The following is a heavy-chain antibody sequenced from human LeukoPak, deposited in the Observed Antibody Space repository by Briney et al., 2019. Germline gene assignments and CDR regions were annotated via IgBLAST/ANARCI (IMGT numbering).Heavy chain of an antibody. D-gene: IGHD2-2*01. V-gene: IGHV1-2*02. CDR3: ARVYQELYYFDY. CDR2: INPNSGGT. J-gene: IGHJ4*02. CDR1: GYTFTSYY. Sequence: GASVKVSCKASGYTFTSYYMHWVRQAPGQGLEWMGWINPNSGGTNYAQKFQGRVTMTRDTSISTAYMELSRLRSDDTAVYYCARVYQELYYFDYWGQGTLVTVSS.